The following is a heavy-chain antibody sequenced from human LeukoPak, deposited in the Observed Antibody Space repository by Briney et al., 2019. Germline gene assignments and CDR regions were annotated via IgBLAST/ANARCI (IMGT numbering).Heavy chain of an antibody. CDR1: GGSISSYY. CDR3: AGGIAVAGHPTFDY. V-gene: IGHV4-59*08. J-gene: IGHJ4*02. Sequence: SETLSLTCTVSGGSISSYYWSWLRQSPGKGLECIGYIHYTGSTNYNPSRKSRVNISVETSKNQFSLKLRSVTAADTAVYYCAGGIAVAGHPTFDYWGQGTLVTVSS. D-gene: IGHD6-19*01. CDR2: IHYTGST.